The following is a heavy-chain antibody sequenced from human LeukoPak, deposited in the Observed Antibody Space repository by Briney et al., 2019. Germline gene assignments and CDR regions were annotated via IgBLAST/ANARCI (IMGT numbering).Heavy chain of an antibody. V-gene: IGHV3-23*01. CDR2: INRSGDNT. Sequence: PGGSLRLSCVASGFTFSSYEMNWVRQAPGKGLEWVSAINRSGDNTHYADSVKGRFTISRDNSKNTLYLQMNTLRAEDTAVYYCAKDTMFYDILTGYPHFDYWGQGTLVTVSS. CDR1: GFTFSSYE. J-gene: IGHJ4*02. CDR3: AKDTMFYDILTGYPHFDY. D-gene: IGHD3-9*01.